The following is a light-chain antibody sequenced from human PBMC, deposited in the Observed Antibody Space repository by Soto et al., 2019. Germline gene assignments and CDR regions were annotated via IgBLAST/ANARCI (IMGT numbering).Light chain of an antibody. CDR2: EGS. J-gene: IGLJ3*02. Sequence: QSVLTQPASVSGSPGQSITISCTGTSSDVGSYNLVSWYQQHPGKAPKLMIYEGSKRPSGVSNRFSGSKSGKTASLTLSGLQAEDEADYYCCSYVGSSTWVFGGGTKLTGL. V-gene: IGLV2-23*01. CDR1: SSDVGSYNL. CDR3: CSYVGSSTWV.